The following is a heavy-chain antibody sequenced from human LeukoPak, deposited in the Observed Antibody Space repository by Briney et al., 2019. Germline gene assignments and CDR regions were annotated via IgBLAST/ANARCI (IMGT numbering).Heavy chain of an antibody. D-gene: IGHD2-2*01. J-gene: IGHJ4*02. CDR3: AKDTYAGIGLLLDS. CDR1: GFSFTSYA. V-gene: IGHV3-23*01. Sequence: GGSLRLSCAASGFSFTSYAMSWVRQAPGKGLEWVSGISGSGATTYYADSVKGRFTISRVNSKNTLYLQMNSLRVEDTAAYYCAKDTYAGIGLLLDSWGQGTLVTVSS. CDR2: ISGSGATT.